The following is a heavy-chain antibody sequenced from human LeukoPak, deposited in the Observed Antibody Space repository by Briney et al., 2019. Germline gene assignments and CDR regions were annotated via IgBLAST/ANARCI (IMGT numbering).Heavy chain of an antibody. D-gene: IGHD3-10*01. CDR3: ARDAAYYYGSGSYRNGLDY. J-gene: IGHJ4*02. CDR2: IYYSGYT. V-gene: IGHV4-59*12. CDR1: GGSISSYY. Sequence: SETLSLTCTVSGGSISSYYWSWIRQPPGKGLEWIGYIYYSGYTNYNPSLKSRVTISVDTSKNQFSLKLSSVTAADTAVYYCARDAAYYYGSGSYRNGLDYWGQGSLVTVSS.